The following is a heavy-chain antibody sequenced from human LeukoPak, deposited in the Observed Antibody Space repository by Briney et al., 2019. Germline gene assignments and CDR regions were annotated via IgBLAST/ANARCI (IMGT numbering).Heavy chain of an antibody. Sequence: PGGSLRLSCAASGFTFSSYSMNWVRQAPGKGLEWVSAISGSGGSTYYADSVKGRFTISSDNSKNTLYLQMNSLRAEDTAVYYCANPEAAAGFRFDYWGQGTLVTVSS. CDR3: ANPEAAAGFRFDY. D-gene: IGHD6-13*01. V-gene: IGHV3-23*01. J-gene: IGHJ4*02. CDR2: ISGSGGST. CDR1: GFTFSSYS.